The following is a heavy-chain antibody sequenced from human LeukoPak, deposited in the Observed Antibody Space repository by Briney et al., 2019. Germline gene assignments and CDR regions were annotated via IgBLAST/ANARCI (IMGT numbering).Heavy chain of an antibody. CDR3: ASSSYYYGSGSQRLGWFDP. V-gene: IGHV4-30-2*03. Sequence: PSETLSLTCAVSGGSISSGGYSWSWIRQPPGGGLEWIASIFHSGNTYYNPSLKSRLTISVDTSKNQFSLKLNSVTASDTAVYYCASSSYYYGSGSQRLGWFDPWGQGTLVTVSS. J-gene: IGHJ5*02. CDR1: GGSISSGGYS. CDR2: IFHSGNT. D-gene: IGHD3-10*01.